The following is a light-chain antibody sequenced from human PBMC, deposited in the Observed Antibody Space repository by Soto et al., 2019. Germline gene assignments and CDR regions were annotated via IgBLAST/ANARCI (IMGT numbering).Light chain of an antibody. CDR3: QEYSRY. J-gene: IGKJ4*01. CDR2: EAS. Sequence: DIQMTQSPSTLSASVGDRVTITCRASQSISTWLAWYQQKPGKAPKVLISEASTLQSGAPSRFSGSGSGTEFTLTLSSLQPDDFATYYCQEYSRYFGGGTKVEIK. CDR1: QSISTW. V-gene: IGKV1-5*01.